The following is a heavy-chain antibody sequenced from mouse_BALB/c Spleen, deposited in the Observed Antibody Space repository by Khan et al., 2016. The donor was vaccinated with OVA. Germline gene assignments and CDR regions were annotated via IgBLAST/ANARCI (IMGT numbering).Heavy chain of an antibody. D-gene: IGHD1-1*02. CDR2: ISDGGTST. CDR3: LRAGYGAFAY. CDR1: GFTFSDYY. J-gene: IGHJ3*01. V-gene: IGHV5-4*02. Sequence: EVELVESGGGLVKPGGSLKLSCAASGFTFSDYYMYWVRQTPEKRLEWVATISDGGTSTYYPDSVKGRFTISRDNAKNSLYLQMRSLKSEATAIFYCLRAGYGAFAYWGQGTLVTVSA.